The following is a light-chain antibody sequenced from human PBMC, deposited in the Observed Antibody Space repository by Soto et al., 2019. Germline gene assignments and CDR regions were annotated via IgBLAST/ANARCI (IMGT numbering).Light chain of an antibody. V-gene: IGLV1-40*01. CDR1: SSNIGAGYD. CDR3: QSYDSSLSVSV. Sequence: QSVLTQQPSVSGAPGQRVTISCTGSSSNIGAGYDVHWYQQLPGTAPKLLIYGNSNRPSGVPDRFSGSKSGTSASLAITGLHSEDEADYYCQSYDSSLSVSVFGGWTKLTVL. CDR2: GNS. J-gene: IGLJ2*01.